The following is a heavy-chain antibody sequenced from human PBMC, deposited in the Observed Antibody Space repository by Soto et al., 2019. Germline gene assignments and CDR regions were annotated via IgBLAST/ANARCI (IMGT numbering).Heavy chain of an antibody. J-gene: IGHJ5*02. CDR2: MNPNSGNT. D-gene: IGHD3-22*01. CDR1: GYTFTRYD. CDR3: ARTKSYDTSGHPNWFDP. V-gene: IGHV1-8*01. Sequence: ASVKVSCKASGYTFTRYDINWVRQATGQGSAWMGWMNPNSGNTGNAQTFQGRVTMTRNTSIRTAYMELSSLRSEDTAVYYCARTKSYDTSGHPNWFDPWGQGTLVTV.